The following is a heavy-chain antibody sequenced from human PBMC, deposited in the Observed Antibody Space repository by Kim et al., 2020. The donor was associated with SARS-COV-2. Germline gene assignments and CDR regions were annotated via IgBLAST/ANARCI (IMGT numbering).Heavy chain of an antibody. CDR2: ISYDGSNK. V-gene: IGHV3-30-3*01. D-gene: IGHD3-10*01. CDR1: GFTFSSCA. J-gene: IGHJ6*02. CDR3: ARDQWSRLRGPTYSYYGMDL. Sequence: GGSLRLSCAASGFTFSSCAIHWVRQAPGKGLEWVAVISYDGSNKNYADSVKGRFTISRDNSKNTLYLQMNSLRAEDTALYYCARDQWSRLRGPTYSYYGMDLWGQGTTVTVSS.